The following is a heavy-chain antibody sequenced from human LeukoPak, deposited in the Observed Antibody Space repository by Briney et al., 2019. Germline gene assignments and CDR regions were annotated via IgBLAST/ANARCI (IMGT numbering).Heavy chain of an antibody. Sequence: ASVKVSCKASGYTFTSYGISWVRQAPGQGLEWMGWISAYNGNTNYAQKLQGRVTMTRDTSISTAYMELSRLRSDDTAVYYCASIAPGGSGSYYFVYAFDIWGQGTMVTVSS. CDR3: ASIAPGGSGSYYFVYAFDI. CDR1: GYTFTSYG. V-gene: IGHV1-18*04. J-gene: IGHJ3*02. D-gene: IGHD3-10*01. CDR2: ISAYNGNT.